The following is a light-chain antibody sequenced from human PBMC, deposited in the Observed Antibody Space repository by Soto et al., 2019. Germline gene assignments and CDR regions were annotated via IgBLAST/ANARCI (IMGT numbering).Light chain of an antibody. V-gene: IGKV1-8*01. Sequence: AVLLTQSTSSFSASTGDRATITCRASQDIHNYLAWYQQVIGKAPKLLLYAASILQTGVPSRFSGSGSGTDLTLTIDGLQSEDFATYFCQHRFNYPLTFGEGA. CDR1: QDIHNY. J-gene: IGKJ1*01. CDR2: AAS. CDR3: QHRFNYPLT.